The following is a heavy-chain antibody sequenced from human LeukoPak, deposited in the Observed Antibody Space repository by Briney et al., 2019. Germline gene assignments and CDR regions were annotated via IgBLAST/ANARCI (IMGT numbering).Heavy chain of an antibody. Sequence: SETLSLTCTVSGASINSYFWSWVRQPPGKGLEWLGYIYHNGGPYYNPSLKSRVSISLDTSKNGFSLNLTSVTAGDTAIYYCARLYGGKYYTAFDVWGQGTMATVSS. CDR2: IYHNGGP. D-gene: IGHD2-15*01. J-gene: IGHJ3*01. CDR3: ARLYGGKYYTAFDV. V-gene: IGHV4-59*08. CDR1: GASINSYF.